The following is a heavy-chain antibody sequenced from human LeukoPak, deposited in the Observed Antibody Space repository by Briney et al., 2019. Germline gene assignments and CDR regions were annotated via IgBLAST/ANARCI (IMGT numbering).Heavy chain of an antibody. CDR1: GGSISSGSYY. D-gene: IGHD3-10*01. V-gene: IGHV4-61*02. Sequence: PSETLSLTCTVSGGSISSGSYYWSWIRQPAGKGLEWIGRIYTSGSTNYNPSLKSRVTISVDTSKNQFSLKLSSVTAADTAVYYCARDAGDYYGSGSYYIAHFDYWGQGTLVTVSS. J-gene: IGHJ4*02. CDR2: IYTSGST. CDR3: ARDAGDYYGSGSYYIAHFDY.